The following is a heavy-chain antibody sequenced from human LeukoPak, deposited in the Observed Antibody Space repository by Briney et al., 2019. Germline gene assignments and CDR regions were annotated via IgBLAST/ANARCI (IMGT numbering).Heavy chain of an antibody. V-gene: IGHV3-48*03. J-gene: IGHJ4*02. D-gene: IGHD1-26*01. Sequence: GGSLRLSCAASGFTFSSYEMNWVRQAPGKGLEWVSYISSSGSTIYYADSVKGRFTISRDNAKNSLYLQMNSLRAEDTAVYYCARAFEGAQSGSYYVGRLYYFDYWGQGTLVTVSS. CDR1: GFTFSSYE. CDR3: ARAFEGAQSGSYYVGRLYYFDY. CDR2: ISSSGSTI.